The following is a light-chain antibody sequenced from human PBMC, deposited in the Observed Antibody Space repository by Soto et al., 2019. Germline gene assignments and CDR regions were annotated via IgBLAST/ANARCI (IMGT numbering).Light chain of an antibody. CDR3: QHANSFPLT. CDR1: QDINNW. CDR2: TTS. Sequence: DIQMTQSPSSVSASVGDRVTITCRASQDINNWLAWYQQNPGKARKLLIYTTSSLQSGVPSRFSGSGSGTEFTLTISSLQPEDFATYYCQHANSFPLTFGGGTKVEIK. V-gene: IGKV1D-12*01. J-gene: IGKJ4*01.